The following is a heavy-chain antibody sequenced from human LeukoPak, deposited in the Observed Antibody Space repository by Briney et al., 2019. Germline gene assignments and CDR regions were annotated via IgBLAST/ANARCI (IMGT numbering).Heavy chain of an antibody. CDR1: GGTFSSYA. Sequence: ASVKVSCKASGGTFSSYAISWGRQAPGQGLEWMGGIIPIFGTANYAQKFQGRVTITADESTSTAYMELSSLRSEDTAVYYCASDILTGNYYYYGMDVWGKGTTVTVSS. CDR3: ASDILTGNYYYYGMDV. D-gene: IGHD3-9*01. J-gene: IGHJ6*04. CDR2: IIPIFGTA. V-gene: IGHV1-69*13.